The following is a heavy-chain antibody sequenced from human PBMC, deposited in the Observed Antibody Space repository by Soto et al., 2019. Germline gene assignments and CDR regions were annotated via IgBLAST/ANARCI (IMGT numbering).Heavy chain of an antibody. Sequence: GGSLRLSCAASGFSFSSYAMSWVRQAPGKGLEWDSAISGSGGSTYYADSVKGRFTISRDNSKNTLYLQMNSLRAEDTAVYYCAKDTYYDFWSGSWDYYYYYGMDVWGQGTTVTVSS. CDR1: GFSFSSYA. CDR3: AKDTYYDFWSGSWDYYYYYGMDV. J-gene: IGHJ6*02. CDR2: ISGSGGST. V-gene: IGHV3-23*01. D-gene: IGHD3-3*01.